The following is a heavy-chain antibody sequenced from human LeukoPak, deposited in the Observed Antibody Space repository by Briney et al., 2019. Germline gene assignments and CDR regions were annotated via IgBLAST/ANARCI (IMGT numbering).Heavy chain of an antibody. Sequence: GGSLRLSCAASGFTFSSYWVSWVRQAPGKGLEWVANIKQDGSEKYYVDSVKGRFTISRDNAKNSLYLQMNSLRAEGTAVYYCATFPPYYYYYYYMDVWGKGTTVTVSS. CDR2: IKQDGSEK. D-gene: IGHD2-21*01. J-gene: IGHJ6*03. CDR3: ATFPPYYYYYYYMDV. CDR1: GFTFSSYW. V-gene: IGHV3-7*01.